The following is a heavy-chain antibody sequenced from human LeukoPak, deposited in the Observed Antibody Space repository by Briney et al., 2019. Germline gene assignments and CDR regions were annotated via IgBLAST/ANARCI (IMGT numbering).Heavy chain of an antibody. CDR1: GFTFSSYA. D-gene: IGHD1-26*01. Sequence: GGSLRLSCAASGFTFSSYAMSWVRQAPGKGLVWVSRINGDGSTSTYADSVRGRFTISRDNARNTLYLQMNSLRAEDTAVYYCARSSYQPYFDYWGQGILVTVSS. CDR2: INGDGSTS. V-gene: IGHV3-74*01. J-gene: IGHJ4*02. CDR3: ARSSYQPYFDY.